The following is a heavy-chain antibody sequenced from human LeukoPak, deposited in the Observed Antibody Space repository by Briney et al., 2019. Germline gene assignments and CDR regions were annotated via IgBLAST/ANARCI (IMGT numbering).Heavy chain of an antibody. CDR3: ARATQYQLINWFDP. CDR2: IYYTGIT. CDR1: GGSISSYY. V-gene: IGHV4-59*01. Sequence: PSXTLSLTCTVSGGSISSYYGSWVRQPPGKGLEWIGYIYYTGITNYTPSLQSPVTISVDTSTHQFSLKLSSVTAADTAVYYCARATQYQLINWFDPWGQGTLVTVSS. D-gene: IGHD2-2*01. J-gene: IGHJ5*02.